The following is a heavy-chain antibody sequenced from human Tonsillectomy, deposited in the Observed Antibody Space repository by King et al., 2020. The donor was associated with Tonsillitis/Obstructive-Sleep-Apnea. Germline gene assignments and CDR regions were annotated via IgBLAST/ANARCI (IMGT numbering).Heavy chain of an antibody. J-gene: IGHJ1*01. V-gene: IGHV3-9*01. D-gene: IGHD2-2*01. CDR2: ISWNSGNI. CDR1: GFTFDDYA. CDR3: AKDSSRGQYQLLSAYFQH. Sequence: VQLVESGGGLVQPGRSLRLSCAGSGFTFDDYAIHWVRQAPGKGLEWVSGISWNSGNIVYADSVRGRFTISRDNAKKSLYLQMNSLRAEDTALYYCAKDSSRGQYQLLSAYFQHWGMGTLVTVSS.